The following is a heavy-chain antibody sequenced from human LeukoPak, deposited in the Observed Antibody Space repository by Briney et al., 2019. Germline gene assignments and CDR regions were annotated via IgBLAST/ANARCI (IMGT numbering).Heavy chain of an antibody. V-gene: IGHV3-21*01. Sequence: GGSLRLSCAASGFTFSSYSMNWVRQAPGKGLEWVSSISSSSSYIYYADSVKGRFTISRDNAKNSLYLQMHRLRAEDTAVYHCARDSYTAFEGWAPVYYYYYMDVWGKGTAVTVSS. CDR1: GFTFSSYS. CDR3: ARDSYTAFEGWAPVYYYYYMDV. D-gene: IGHD2-2*02. J-gene: IGHJ6*03. CDR2: ISSSSSYI.